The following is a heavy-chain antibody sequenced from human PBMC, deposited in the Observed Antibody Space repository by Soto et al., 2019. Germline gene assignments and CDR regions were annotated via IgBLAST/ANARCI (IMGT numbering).Heavy chain of an antibody. D-gene: IGHD6-19*01. CDR2: TYYRSKWYN. J-gene: IGHJ2*01. V-gene: IGHV6-1*01. Sequence: QVQLQQSGPGLVKPSQTLSLTCAISGDSVSSATATWHWIRQSPSRGLEWLGRTYYRSKWYNDYALSVKSRIVITPDTFKNQLSLQLNSVTPEDTAVYFCARDVSGWHWYFDLWGRGTLVTVSS. CDR1: GDSVSSATAT. CDR3: ARDVSGWHWYFDL.